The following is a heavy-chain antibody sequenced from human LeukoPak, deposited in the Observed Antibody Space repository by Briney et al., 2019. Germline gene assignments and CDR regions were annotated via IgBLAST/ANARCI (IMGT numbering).Heavy chain of an antibody. CDR3: ALHGYRSSSIGDFDF. Sequence: PSETLSLTCAVYGGSFSGYYWSWVRQPPGKGLEWIGEINHSGSTNYNPSLKSRVTISVDTSKNQFSLKLSSVTAADTAVYYCALHGYRSSSIGDFDFWGEGTLVTVSS. J-gene: IGHJ4*02. D-gene: IGHD6-6*01. CDR2: INHSGST. CDR1: GGSFSGYY. V-gene: IGHV4-34*01.